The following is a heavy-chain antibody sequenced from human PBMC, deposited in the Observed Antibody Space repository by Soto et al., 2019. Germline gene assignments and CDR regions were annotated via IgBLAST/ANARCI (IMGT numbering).Heavy chain of an antibody. CDR1: GYTFTSYD. CDR2: MNPNSGNT. Sequence: ASVKVSCKASGYTFTSYDINWVRQATGQGLEWMGWMNPNSGNTGYAQKFQGRVTMTRDTSISTAYMELSSLRSEDTAVYYCARGVTKTGGYGYWGQETLVTVSS. CDR3: ARGVTKTGGYGY. D-gene: IGHD3-10*01. V-gene: IGHV1-8*01. J-gene: IGHJ4*02.